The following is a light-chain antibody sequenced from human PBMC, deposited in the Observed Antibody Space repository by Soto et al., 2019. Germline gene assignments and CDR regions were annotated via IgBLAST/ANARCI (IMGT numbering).Light chain of an antibody. CDR1: QSVSNNY. V-gene: IGKV3-11*01. J-gene: IGKJ4*01. CDR3: HQRHDWPPS. Sequence: EIVMTQSPGTLSLSPGERATLSCRASQSVSNNYLAWFQQNPGQAPRVLIYYASNGATGDRARFSGCGSGTDVTLTISSLEPEDFAVYSCHQRHDWPPSFGGGTKVDIK. CDR2: YAS.